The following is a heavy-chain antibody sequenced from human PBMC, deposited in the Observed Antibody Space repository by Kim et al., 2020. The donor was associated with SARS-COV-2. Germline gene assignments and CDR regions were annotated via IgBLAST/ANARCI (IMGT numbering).Heavy chain of an antibody. CDR2: INPSGGST. D-gene: IGHD5-12*01. Sequence: ASVKVSCKASGYTFTSYYMHWVRQAPGQGLEWMGIINPSGGSTSYAQKFQGRVTMTRDTSTSTVYMELSSLRSEDTAVYYCAREGGVDEVATIIIDLYYYYGMDVWGQGTTVTVS. V-gene: IGHV1-46*01. J-gene: IGHJ6*02. CDR1: GYTFTSYY. CDR3: AREGGVDEVATIIIDLYYYYGMDV.